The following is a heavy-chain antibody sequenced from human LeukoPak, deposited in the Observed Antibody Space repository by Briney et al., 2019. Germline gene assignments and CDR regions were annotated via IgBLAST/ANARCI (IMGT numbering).Heavy chain of an antibody. D-gene: IGHD3-16*02. Sequence: GGSLRLSCAASGFTFSSYWMSWVRQAPGKGLEWVANIKQDGSEKYYVDSVKGRCTISRDNAKNSLYLQMNSLRAEDTAVYYCARVRPSKSLSYWGQGTLVTVSS. J-gene: IGHJ4*02. CDR3: ARVRPSKSLSY. CDR2: IKQDGSEK. CDR1: GFTFSSYW. V-gene: IGHV3-7*01.